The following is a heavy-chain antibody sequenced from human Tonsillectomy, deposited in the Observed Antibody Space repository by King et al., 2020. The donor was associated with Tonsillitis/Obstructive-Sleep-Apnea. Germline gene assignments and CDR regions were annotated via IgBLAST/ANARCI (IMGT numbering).Heavy chain of an antibody. V-gene: IGHV3-7*02. J-gene: IGHJ3*02. D-gene: IGHD6-13*01. CDR2: IKKDGSEK. CDR1: GFTFSSYW. Sequence: VQLVESGGGLVQPGGSLRLSCAASGFTFSSYWMSWVRQAPGKGLEWVANIKKDGSEKYYVDSVKGRFTISRDNAKNSLYLQMNSLRAEDTDVYYCANVLRQQLVLDAFDIWGQGTMVTVSS. CDR3: ANVLRQQLVLDAFDI.